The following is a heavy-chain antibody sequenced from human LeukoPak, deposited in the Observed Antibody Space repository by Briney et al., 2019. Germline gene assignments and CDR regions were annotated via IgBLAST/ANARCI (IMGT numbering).Heavy chain of an antibody. CDR3: ARGQGWDAFDI. CDR1: GLTFSSNA. Sequence: GRSLRLSCAASGLTFSSNAMHWVRQAPGKGLEWVAVISYDGSNKCYADSVKGRFTISRDNAKNSLYLQMNSLRAEDTAVYYCARGQGWDAFDIWGQGTMVTVSS. V-gene: IGHV3-30*04. D-gene: IGHD2-15*01. CDR2: ISYDGSNK. J-gene: IGHJ3*02.